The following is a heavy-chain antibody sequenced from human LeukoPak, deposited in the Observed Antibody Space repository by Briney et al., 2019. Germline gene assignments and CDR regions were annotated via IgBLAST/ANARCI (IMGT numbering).Heavy chain of an antibody. J-gene: IGHJ4*02. CDR3: ARGTYGDYSSDS. D-gene: IGHD4-17*01. V-gene: IGHV3-21*01. Sequence: PGGSLRLSCAASGFTFRTYSMNWVRQAPGKGLEWVSSISSSVSYIYYADSVRGRFTISRGNANNSLYLQMNSLRAEDTAVYYCARGTYGDYSSDSWGQGTLVTVSS. CDR2: ISSSVSYI. CDR1: GFTFRTYS.